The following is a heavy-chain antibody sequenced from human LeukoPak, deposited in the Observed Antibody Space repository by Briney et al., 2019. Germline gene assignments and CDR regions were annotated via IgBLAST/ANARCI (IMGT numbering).Heavy chain of an antibody. CDR1: GFTFSSYA. D-gene: IGHD3-16*01. J-gene: IGHJ4*02. V-gene: IGHV3-23*01. CDR3: AKGYYDYVWGSYYFDY. CDR2: ISGSGGST. Sequence: SGGSLRLYCAASGFTFSSYAMSWLRQAPGKGLEWVSAISGSGGSTYYADSVKGRFTISRDNSRDTLYLQMNSLRAEDTAVYYCAKGYYDYVWGSYYFDYWGQGTLVTVSS.